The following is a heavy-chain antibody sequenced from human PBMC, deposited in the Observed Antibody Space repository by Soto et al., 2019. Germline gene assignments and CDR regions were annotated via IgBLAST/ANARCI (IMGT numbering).Heavy chain of an antibody. CDR2: ISYDGSNK. CDR3: ARDDTWIQLWYFDY. D-gene: IGHD5-18*01. V-gene: IGHV3-30-3*01. J-gene: IGHJ4*02. Sequence: GGSLRLSCAASGFTFSSYAMHWVRQAPGKGLEWVAVISYDGSNKYYADSVKGRFTISRDNSKNTLYLQMSSLRAEDTAVYYCARDDTWIQLWYFDYWGQGTLVTVSS. CDR1: GFTFSSYA.